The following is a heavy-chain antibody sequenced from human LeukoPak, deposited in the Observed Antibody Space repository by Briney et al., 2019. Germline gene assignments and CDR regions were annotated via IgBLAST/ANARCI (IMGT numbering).Heavy chain of an antibody. J-gene: IGHJ4*02. CDR1: GYTFTDYY. CDR3: ARDLVATIGDIFDY. CDR2: VDPEDGET. V-gene: IGHV1-69-2*01. Sequence: GASVKISCKASGYTFTDYYMHWVQQAPGKGLEWMGRVDPEDGETIYAEKFQGRVTITADTSTDTAYMELSSLRSEDTAVYYCARDLVATIGDIFDYWGQGTLVTVSS. D-gene: IGHD5-12*01.